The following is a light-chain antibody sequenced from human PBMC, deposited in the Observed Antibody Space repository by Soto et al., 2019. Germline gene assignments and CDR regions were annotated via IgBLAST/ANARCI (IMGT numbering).Light chain of an antibody. CDR2: GNS. Sequence: QSVLTQPPSVSGAPGQRVTTSCTGSSSNIGAGYDVHWYQQLPGAAPKLLIYGNSNRPSGVPDRFSGSRSGTSASLAITGLQPEDEADYYCQSYDTPVYVFGGGTKVTVL. V-gene: IGLV1-40*01. J-gene: IGLJ1*01. CDR1: SSNIGAGYD. CDR3: QSYDTPVYV.